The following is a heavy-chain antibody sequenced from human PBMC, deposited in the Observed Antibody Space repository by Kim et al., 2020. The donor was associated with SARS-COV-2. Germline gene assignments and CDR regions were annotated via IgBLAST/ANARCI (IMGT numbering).Heavy chain of an antibody. Sequence: ASVKVSCKASGYTFSSYGISWVRQAPGQGLEWMGWVSGSSGDTNYAENLQDTVTITADTSTSTAYLELTSLRSDDTAVYYCARDWLEQRRVDVFDIWGQGTMVTVSS. CDR2: VSGSSGDT. D-gene: IGHD1-1*01. CDR3: ARDWLEQRRVDVFDI. J-gene: IGHJ3*02. V-gene: IGHV1-18*01. CDR1: GYTFSSYG.